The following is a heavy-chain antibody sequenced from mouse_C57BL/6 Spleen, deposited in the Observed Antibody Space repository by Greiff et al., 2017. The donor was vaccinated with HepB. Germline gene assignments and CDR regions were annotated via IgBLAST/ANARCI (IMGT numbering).Heavy chain of an antibody. V-gene: IGHV2-2*01. J-gene: IGHJ4*01. CDR1: GFSLTSYG. Sequence: QVQLKESGPGLVQPSQRLSITCTVSGFSLTSYGVHWVRQSPGKGLEWLGVIWSGGSTDYNAAFISRLSISKDNSKSQVFFKMNSLQADDTAIYYCARRVLRSPYAMDYWGQGTSVTVSS. CDR2: IWSGGST. D-gene: IGHD1-1*01. CDR3: ARRVLRSPYAMDY.